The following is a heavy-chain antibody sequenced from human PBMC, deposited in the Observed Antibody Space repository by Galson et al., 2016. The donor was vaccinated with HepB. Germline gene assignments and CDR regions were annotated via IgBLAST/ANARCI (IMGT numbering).Heavy chain of an antibody. CDR3: ARSELGIFDS. D-gene: IGHD7-27*01. Sequence: TLSLTCTVSGGSILIGSHYWAWIRQAPGKGLEWIGYIYYSGSTYNNPSLKSRVTISVDTSNNQFSLRLTSVTAADTAVYYCARSELGIFDSWGQGTLVTVSS. CDR1: GGSILIGSHY. J-gene: IGHJ4*02. CDR2: IYYSGST. V-gene: IGHV4-31*03.